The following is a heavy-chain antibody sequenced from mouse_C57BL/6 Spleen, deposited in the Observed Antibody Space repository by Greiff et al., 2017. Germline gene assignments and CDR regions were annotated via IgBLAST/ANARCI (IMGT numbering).Heavy chain of an antibody. Sequence: EVMLVESGEGLVKPGGSLKLSCAASGFTFSSYAMPWVRQTPEKGLEWVAYISSGGGYIYYADTVKGRFTYTRDNARNTLYLQRSSLKSEDTAMHICTRGSNWGDCFDYWGQGTTLTVSS. V-gene: IGHV5-9-1*02. CDR3: TRGSNWGDCFDY. CDR1: GFTFSSYA. J-gene: IGHJ2*01. D-gene: IGHD4-1*01. CDR2: ISSGGGYI.